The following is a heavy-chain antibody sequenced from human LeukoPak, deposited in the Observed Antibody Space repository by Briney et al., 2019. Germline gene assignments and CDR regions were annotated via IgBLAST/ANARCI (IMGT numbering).Heavy chain of an antibody. CDR2: ISAYSGNT. CDR1: GGTFSSYA. D-gene: IGHD2-2*01. J-gene: IGHJ3*02. CDR3: ANHKYCSSTSCYSFAI. V-gene: IGHV1-18*01. Sequence: GASVKVSCKASGGTFSSYAISWVRQAPGQGLEWMGWISAYSGNTNYAQNLQDRVTMTTDTSTTTAYMELRSLRSDDTAVYYCANHKYCSSTSCYSFAIWGQGTMVTVSS.